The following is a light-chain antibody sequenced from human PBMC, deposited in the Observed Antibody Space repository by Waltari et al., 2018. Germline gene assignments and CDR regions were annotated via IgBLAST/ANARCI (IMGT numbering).Light chain of an antibody. Sequence: QSALPQPASVSGSPGQSITISCTGTNSDIGSYNYVSWFQQHPGQAPKPMVYEVSNRPSGVSDRFSGSKSGNTATLTISGLQAEDEADYYCSSKGSTTQVFGGGTELTVL. V-gene: IGLV2-14*01. J-gene: IGLJ3*02. CDR3: SSKGSTTQV. CDR1: NSDIGSYNY. CDR2: EVS.